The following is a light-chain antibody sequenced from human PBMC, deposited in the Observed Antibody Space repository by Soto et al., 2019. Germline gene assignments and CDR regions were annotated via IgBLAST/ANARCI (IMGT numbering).Light chain of an antibody. V-gene: IGKV1-5*01. J-gene: IGKJ1*01. Sequence: DIQMTQSPSPLSAFVGDRVTITCRASQTISSWLAWYQQKPGKPPKLLVYDVSRLESGVPSRFSGSDSGTEFTLTISRLQPEYVAIYYCQQYGSLWTLGQGTKVDIK. CDR3: QQYGSLWT. CDR1: QTISSW. CDR2: DVS.